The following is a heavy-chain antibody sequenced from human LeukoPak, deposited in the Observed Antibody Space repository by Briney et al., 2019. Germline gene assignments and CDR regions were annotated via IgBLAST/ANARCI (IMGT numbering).Heavy chain of an antibody. V-gene: IGHV3-23*01. D-gene: IGHD5-18*01. CDR2: NSGSGANT. Sequence: GGSLRLSCTTSGFSFSTYGKVWVRHPPGKGLEWVSSNSGSGANTNYADSEKGRLTISRDSSNNTLYLHMASLGAEDTAVYFCAKRGGYDYGSHFDSWGRGTLVTVSS. CDR3: AKRGGYDYGSHFDS. CDR1: GFSFSTYG. J-gene: IGHJ4*02.